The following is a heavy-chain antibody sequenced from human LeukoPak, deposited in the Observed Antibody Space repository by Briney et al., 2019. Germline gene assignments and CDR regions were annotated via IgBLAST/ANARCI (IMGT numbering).Heavy chain of an antibody. Sequence: GGSLRLSCAASGFSFSSYSMNWVRQAPGKGLGWVSVIYTGGSTYYADSVKGRFTISRDNSKNTLYLQMNSLRAEDTAIYYCARETISGSDIDYWGQGTLVTVSS. CDR2: IYTGGST. V-gene: IGHV3-53*01. CDR1: GFSFSSYS. J-gene: IGHJ4*02. D-gene: IGHD3-22*01. CDR3: ARETISGSDIDY.